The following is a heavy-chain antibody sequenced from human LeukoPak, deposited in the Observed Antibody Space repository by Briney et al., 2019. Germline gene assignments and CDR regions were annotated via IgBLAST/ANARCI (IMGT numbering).Heavy chain of an antibody. CDR3: ARDWGVSARPGYMDV. J-gene: IGHJ6*03. Sequence: SETLSLTCAVSGGSISSYYGSWIRQPPGKGLEWIGYIYYSGSTNYNPSLKSRVTISVDTSKNQFSLKLSSVTAADTAVYYCARDWGVSARPGYMDVWGKGTTVTVSS. V-gene: IGHV4-59*01. CDR2: IYYSGST. D-gene: IGHD6-6*01. CDR1: GGSISSYY.